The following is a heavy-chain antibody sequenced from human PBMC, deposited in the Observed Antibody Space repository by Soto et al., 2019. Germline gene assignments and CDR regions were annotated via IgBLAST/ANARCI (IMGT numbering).Heavy chain of an antibody. Sequence: ETLCLTCAVYGVSFSGYYWSWIRQPPGKGLEWIGEINHSGSTNYNPSLKSRVTISVDTSKNQFSLKLSSVTAADTAVYYCARGPSSSWGYGMDVWGQGTTVTVSS. CDR3: ARGPSSSWGYGMDV. D-gene: IGHD6-13*01. CDR2: INHSGST. V-gene: IGHV4-34*01. CDR1: GVSFSGYY. J-gene: IGHJ6*02.